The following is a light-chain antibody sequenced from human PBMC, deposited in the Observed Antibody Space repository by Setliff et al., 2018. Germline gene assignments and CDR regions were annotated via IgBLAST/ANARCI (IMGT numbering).Light chain of an antibody. Sequence: QSALTQPASVSGSPGQSITIYCIGSSSDIGAYDYVAWYQQHPGKAPKLIIYEVAKRSSGVSDRFSGSKSGNTASLTISGLQSEDEADYHCCSYAGSRTVVFGGGTKVTVL. V-gene: IGLV2-23*02. CDR2: EVA. J-gene: IGLJ3*02. CDR1: SSDIGAYDY. CDR3: CSYAGSRTVV.